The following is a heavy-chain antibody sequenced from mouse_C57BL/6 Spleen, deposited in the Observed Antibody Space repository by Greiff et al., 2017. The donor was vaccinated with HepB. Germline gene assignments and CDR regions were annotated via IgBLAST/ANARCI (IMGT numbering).Heavy chain of an antibody. CDR3: ARGNYYGSRGYDAMDD. V-gene: IGHV1-85*01. D-gene: IGHD1-1*01. CDR1: GYTFTSYD. Sequence: QVQLQQSGPELVKPGASVKLSCKASGYTFTSYDINWVKQRPGQGLEWIGWIYPRDGSTKYNEKFKGKATLTVDTSSSTAYMELHSLTSEDSAVYFCARGNYYGSRGYDAMDDWGQGTSVTVSS. CDR2: IYPRDGST. J-gene: IGHJ4*01.